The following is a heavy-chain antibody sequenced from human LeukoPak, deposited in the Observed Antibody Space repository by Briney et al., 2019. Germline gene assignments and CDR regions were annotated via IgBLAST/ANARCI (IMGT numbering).Heavy chain of an antibody. CDR2: IWYDGSNK. Sequence: GASLRLSCAASGFTFSSYGMHWVRQAPGKGLEWVAIIWYDGSNKFYADSVKGRFTISRDNSKNTLYLQMNSLRAEDTAVYYCARDLYYYGSSYYYGMDVWGKGTTVTVSS. CDR1: GFTFSSYG. V-gene: IGHV3-33*08. D-gene: IGHD3-10*01. CDR3: ARDLYYYGSSYYYGMDV. J-gene: IGHJ6*04.